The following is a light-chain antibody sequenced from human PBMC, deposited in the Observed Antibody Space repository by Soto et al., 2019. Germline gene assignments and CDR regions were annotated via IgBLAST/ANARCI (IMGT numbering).Light chain of an antibody. J-gene: IGLJ1*01. CDR3: SSYGGNSNYV. V-gene: IGLV2-8*01. CDR2: EVT. Sequence: VLTQPPSASGSPGHSVTISCTGTSSDVGLYDYVSWYQQHPGKVPKLLIYEVTQRPSGVPDRFSGSKSGNTASLTVSGLQAEDEADYYCSSYGGNSNYVFGTGTKVTVL. CDR1: SSDVGLYDY.